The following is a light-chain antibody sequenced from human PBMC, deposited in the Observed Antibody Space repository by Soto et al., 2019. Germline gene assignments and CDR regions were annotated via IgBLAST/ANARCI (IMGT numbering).Light chain of an antibody. V-gene: IGLV4-69*01. CDR3: QTWGTGIV. CDR1: RGHSSYA. CDR2: VNTDGSH. J-gene: IGLJ2*01. Sequence: QLVLTQPPSASASLGASVKLTCTLSRGHSSYAIAWHQKQPEKGPRYLMKVNTDGSHTKGDGIPDRFTGSSSGAERHLAISSLQSDDEADYYCQTWGTGIVFGGGTKLTVL.